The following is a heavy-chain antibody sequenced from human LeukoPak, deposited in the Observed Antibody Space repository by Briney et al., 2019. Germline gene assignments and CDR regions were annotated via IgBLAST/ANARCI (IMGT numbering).Heavy chain of an antibody. CDR1: GGTFSSYA. CDR2: IIPILGIA. D-gene: IGHD3-22*01. J-gene: IGHJ4*02. V-gene: IGHV1-69*04. Sequence: EASVKVSCKASGGTFSSYAISWVRQAPGQGLEWMGRIIPILGIANYAQKFQGRVTITADKSTSTAYMELSSLRSEDTAVYYCARLMPSSGYYELDTLEYYFDYWGQGTLVTVSS. CDR3: ARLMPSSGYYELDTLEYYFDY.